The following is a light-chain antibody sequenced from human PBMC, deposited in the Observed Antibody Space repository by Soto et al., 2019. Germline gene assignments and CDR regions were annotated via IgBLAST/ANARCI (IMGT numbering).Light chain of an antibody. CDR3: SSYTAGGTI. V-gene: IGLV2-14*01. Sequence: QSVLTQPASVSGSPGQSITISCTGTSGDVGGYYYVSWYQQLPGKAPKLMISEVSNRPSGVSNRFSGSKSGNTASLTISGLQAEDEADYYCSSYTAGGTIFGAGTKVTVI. J-gene: IGLJ1*01. CDR1: SGDVGGYYY. CDR2: EVS.